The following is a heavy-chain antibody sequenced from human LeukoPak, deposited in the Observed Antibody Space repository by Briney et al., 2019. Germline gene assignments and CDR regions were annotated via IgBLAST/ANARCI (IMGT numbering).Heavy chain of an antibody. V-gene: IGHV4-59*08. CDR3: ARWGGSVASTLYTFDI. D-gene: IGHD6-19*01. Sequence: SETLSLTCTVSGGSINRDSWSWIRQPPGKGLEWIGYIYYSGNTNYNPSLKSRVTISVDTSKDQFSLKLSSVTAADTAVFYCARWGGSVASTLYTFDIWGQGTMVTVSS. CDR2: IYYSGNT. J-gene: IGHJ3*02. CDR1: GGSINRDS.